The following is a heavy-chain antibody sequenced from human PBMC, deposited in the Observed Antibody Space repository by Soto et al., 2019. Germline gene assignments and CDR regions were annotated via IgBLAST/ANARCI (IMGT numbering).Heavy chain of an antibody. J-gene: IGHJ4*01. CDR1: GFTFSDAW. Sequence: EVQLVESGGDLVKPGGSLRLSCAASGFTFSDAWINWVRQAPGKGLEWVGRIKSKIDGGTTDFAAPVKGRFAISRDDSKNMLFMQMNSLKTEDTAVYCCTTDSHFTMTPVRFDFWCHGTLVTVSS. CDR2: IKSKIDGGTT. V-gene: IGHV3-15*07. CDR3: TTDSHFTMTPVRFDF. D-gene: IGHD3-3*02.